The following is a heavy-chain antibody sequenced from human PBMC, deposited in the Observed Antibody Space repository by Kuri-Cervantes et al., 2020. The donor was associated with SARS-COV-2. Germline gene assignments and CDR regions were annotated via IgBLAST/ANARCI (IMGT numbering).Heavy chain of an antibody. V-gene: IGHV4-39*01. CDR1: GFTFSSYA. D-gene: IGHD3-10*01. Sequence: GSLRLSCAASGFTFSSYAMSWIRQPPGKGLEWIGSIYYSGSTYYNPSLKSRVTISVDTSKNQFSLKLSSVTAADTAVYYCVRQGTGYYGSGSYYYYYYGMDVWGQGTTVTVSS. CDR3: VRQGTGYYGSGSYYYYYYGMDV. J-gene: IGHJ6*02. CDR2: IYYSGST.